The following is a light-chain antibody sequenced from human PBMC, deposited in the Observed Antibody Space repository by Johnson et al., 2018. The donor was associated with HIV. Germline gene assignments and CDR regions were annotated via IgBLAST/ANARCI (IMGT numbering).Light chain of an antibody. V-gene: IGLV1-51*02. CDR3: GTWDSSLSSYV. CDR1: SSNIGNNY. J-gene: IGLJ1*01. CDR2: ENN. Sequence: QSMLTQPPSVSAAPGQKVTISCSGSSSNIGNNYVSWYQQLPGTAPKLLIYENNKRPSGIPDRFAGSKSGTSATLGITGLRTGDEADYYCGTWDSSLSSYVFGTGTKVTVL.